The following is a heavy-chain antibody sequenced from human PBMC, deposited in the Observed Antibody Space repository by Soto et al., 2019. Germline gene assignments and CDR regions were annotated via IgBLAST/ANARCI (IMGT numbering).Heavy chain of an antibody. CDR2: VSYSGSN. J-gene: IGHJ5*02. CDR3: ARHGSDSGWFFFDP. V-gene: IGHV4-59*08. CDR1: GGAIGGYY. Sequence: SETLSLTCSLSGGAIGGYYCSWIRQPPGKALEWIGYVSYSGSNDYHPSLKSRVSISIDTSKNQFSLKMISVTAADTAVYYCARHGSDSGWFFFDPWGQGALVTVS. D-gene: IGHD6-19*01.